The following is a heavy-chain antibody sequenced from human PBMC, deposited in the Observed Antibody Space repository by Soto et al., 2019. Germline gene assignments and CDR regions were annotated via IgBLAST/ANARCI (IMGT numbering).Heavy chain of an antibody. CDR2: INHSGSA. J-gene: IGHJ4*02. CDR1: SGSFIDYS. Sequence: QVLLQQWGAGRLKPSETLSLTCAVYSGSFIDYSWGWIRQSPGTGLEWIGEINHSGSANYNPSLKSRVTISVDTSKNQFCLKLYSVTAADAAVYYCARVSDYWRQGTLVTVSS. V-gene: IGHV4-34*01. CDR3: ARVSDY.